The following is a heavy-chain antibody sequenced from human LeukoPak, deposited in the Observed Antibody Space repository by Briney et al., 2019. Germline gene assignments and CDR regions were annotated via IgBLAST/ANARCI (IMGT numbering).Heavy chain of an antibody. V-gene: IGHV3-23*01. Sequence: GGTLRPSCAASGFTFSNYGLSWVRQAPGKGLEWVSGITGSGGSTYYADSVKGRFTISRDNSKNTLYLQMNSLRAEDTALYYCAKISGYYPFDYWGQGTLVTVSS. CDR2: ITGSGGST. D-gene: IGHD3-22*01. J-gene: IGHJ4*02. CDR3: AKISGYYPFDY. CDR1: GFTFSNYG.